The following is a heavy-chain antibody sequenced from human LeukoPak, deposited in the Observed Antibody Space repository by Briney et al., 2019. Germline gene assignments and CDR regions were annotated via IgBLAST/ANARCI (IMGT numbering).Heavy chain of an antibody. CDR3: AKDRSGSYDY. V-gene: IGHV3-30*18. Sequence: GGSLRLSCAASGFTFSSYGMHWVRQAPGKGLEWVAVISYVGSNKYYADSVKGRFTISRDNSKNTLYLQMNSLRAEDTAVYYCAKDRSGSYDYWGQGTLVTVSS. D-gene: IGHD1-26*01. CDR2: ISYVGSNK. CDR1: GFTFSSYG. J-gene: IGHJ4*02.